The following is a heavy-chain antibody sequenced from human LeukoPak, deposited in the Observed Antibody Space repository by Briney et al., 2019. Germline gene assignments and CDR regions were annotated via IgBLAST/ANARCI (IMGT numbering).Heavy chain of an antibody. D-gene: IGHD6-6*01. CDR3: AKVNSSAY. CDR1: GFTFSSYA. J-gene: IGHJ4*02. V-gene: IGHV3-30*04. Sequence: GRSLRLSCVASGFTFSSYAVHWVRQAPGKGLEWVAVISYDGSLKNYADSVQGRFTISRDNSKNTLYLQMNSLRAEDTAVYYCAKVNSSAYWGQGTLVTVSS. CDR2: ISYDGSLK.